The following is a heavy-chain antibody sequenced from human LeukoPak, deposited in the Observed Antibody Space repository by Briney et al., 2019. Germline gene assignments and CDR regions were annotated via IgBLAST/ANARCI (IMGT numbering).Heavy chain of an antibody. Sequence: GGSLRLSCAASGFTFSSYGMHWVRQAPGKGLEWVSVIYSGGDTYYADSVKGRFTISRDNSKNTLYLQMNSLRVEDTAVYYCARGPGSSGWYWYFDLWGRGTLVTVSS. CDR1: GFTFSSYG. D-gene: IGHD6-19*01. V-gene: IGHV3-53*01. CDR3: ARGPGSSGWYWYFDL. J-gene: IGHJ2*01. CDR2: IYSGGDT.